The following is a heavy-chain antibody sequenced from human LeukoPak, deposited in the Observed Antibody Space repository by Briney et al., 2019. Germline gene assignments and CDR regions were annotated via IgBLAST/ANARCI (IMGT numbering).Heavy chain of an antibody. Sequence: SETLSLTCAVYGGSFSGYYWSWIRQPPGKGLEWVGEINHSGSTNYNPSLKSRVTISVDTSKNQFSLKLSSVTAADTAVYYCAREGRWVVTAGDAFDIWGQGTMVTVSS. CDR2: INHSGST. D-gene: IGHD2-21*02. CDR1: GGSFSGYY. CDR3: AREGRWVVTAGDAFDI. J-gene: IGHJ3*02. V-gene: IGHV4-34*01.